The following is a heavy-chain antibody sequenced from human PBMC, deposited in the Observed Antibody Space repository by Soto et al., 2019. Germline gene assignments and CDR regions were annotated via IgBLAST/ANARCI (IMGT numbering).Heavy chain of an antibody. D-gene: IGHD3-3*01. Sequence: PSETLSLTCTVSGGSISSSSYYWGWIRQPPGKGLEWIGSIYYSGSTYYNPSLKSRVTISVDTSKNQFSLKLSSVTAADTAVYYCARFPRFYDFWSGSLGVFDDWGQGTLVTVSS. V-gene: IGHV4-39*01. CDR3: ARFPRFYDFWSGSLGVFDD. J-gene: IGHJ4*02. CDR2: IYYSGST. CDR1: GGSISSSSYY.